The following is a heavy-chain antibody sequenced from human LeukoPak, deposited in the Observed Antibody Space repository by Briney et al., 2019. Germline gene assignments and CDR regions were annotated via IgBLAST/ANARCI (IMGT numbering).Heavy chain of an antibody. D-gene: IGHD1-26*01. CDR1: AYSISSGYF. CDR2: ISHSGTT. V-gene: IGHV4-38-2*02. Sequence: SETLSLTCVASAYSISSGYFWGWIRRPPGKGLEWIGSISHSGTTYYNPSFKSRVTISLDTSKNQFSLKLKSVTAADTAFYYCEREGDILGATIDSWGQGTLVTVSS. J-gene: IGHJ4*02. CDR3: EREGDILGATIDS.